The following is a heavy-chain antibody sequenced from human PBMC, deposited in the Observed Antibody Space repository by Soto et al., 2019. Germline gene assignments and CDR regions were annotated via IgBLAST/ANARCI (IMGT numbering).Heavy chain of an antibody. CDR1: GFTFSSYW. CDR3: ARSSGDDYGDYVMDY. D-gene: IGHD4-17*01. CDR2: IKQDGSEK. J-gene: IGHJ4*02. Sequence: GGSLRLSCAASGFTFSSYWMIWVGQAPGKGLEWVANIKQDGSEKYYVDSVKGRFAISRDNAKNSLYLQMNSLRAEDTAVYYCARSSGDDYGDYVMDYWGQGTLVTVSS. V-gene: IGHV3-7*01.